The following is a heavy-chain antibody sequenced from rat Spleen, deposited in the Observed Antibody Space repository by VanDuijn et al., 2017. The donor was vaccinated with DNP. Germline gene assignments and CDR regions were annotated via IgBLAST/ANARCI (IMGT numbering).Heavy chain of an antibody. CDR2: ITYGGGST. V-gene: IGHV5-7*01. D-gene: IGHD1-12*03. Sequence: EVQLVESGGGLVQPGRSLKLSCAASGFTFSEHAMAWVRQAPKKGLEWVATITYGGGSTYYRDSVKGRFTISRDNAKSTLYLQMDSLRSEDTATYYCARGGDGYDYWGQGVMVTVSS. CDR3: ARGGDGYDY. J-gene: IGHJ2*01. CDR1: GFTFSEHA.